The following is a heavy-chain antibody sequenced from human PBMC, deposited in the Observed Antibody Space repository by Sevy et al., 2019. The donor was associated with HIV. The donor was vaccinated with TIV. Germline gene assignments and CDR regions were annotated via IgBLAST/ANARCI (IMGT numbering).Heavy chain of an antibody. Sequence: GGSLRLSCAASGFTFSNAWMSWVRQAPGKGLEWVGRIKSKTDGGTTDYAAPVKGRFTISRDDSKNTLYLQMNSLKTEDTAVYYCTTWELLYYYMDVWGKGTTVTVSS. CDR2: IKSKTDGGTT. CDR3: TTWELLYYYMDV. J-gene: IGHJ6*03. D-gene: IGHD1-26*01. CDR1: GFTFSNAW. V-gene: IGHV3-15*01.